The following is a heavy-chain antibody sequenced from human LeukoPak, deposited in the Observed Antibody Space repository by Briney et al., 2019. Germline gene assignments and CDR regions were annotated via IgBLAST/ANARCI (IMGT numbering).Heavy chain of an antibody. CDR3: ARSPHILTGENFDY. Sequence: GASVTVSCKASGYTFTGYYMHWVRQAPGQGLEWMGWINPNSGGTNYAQKFQGRVTMTRDTSISTAYMELSRLRSDDTAVFYCARSPHILTGENFDYWGQGTLVTVSS. CDR2: INPNSGGT. D-gene: IGHD3-9*01. CDR1: GYTFTGYY. J-gene: IGHJ4*02. V-gene: IGHV1-2*02.